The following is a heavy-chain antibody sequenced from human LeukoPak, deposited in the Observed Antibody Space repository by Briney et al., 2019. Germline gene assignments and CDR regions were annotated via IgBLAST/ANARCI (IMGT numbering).Heavy chain of an antibody. J-gene: IGHJ6*02. CDR3: AKVGYCSGGSCENYYGMDA. D-gene: IGHD2-15*01. CDR2: ISYDGSNK. CDR1: GFTFSSYG. Sequence: PGRSLRLSCAASGFTFSSYGMHWVRQAPGKGLEWVAVISYDGSNKYYADSVKGRFTISRDNSKNTLYLQMNSLRAEDTAVYYCAKVGYCSGGSCENYYGMDAWGQGTTVTVSS. V-gene: IGHV3-30*18.